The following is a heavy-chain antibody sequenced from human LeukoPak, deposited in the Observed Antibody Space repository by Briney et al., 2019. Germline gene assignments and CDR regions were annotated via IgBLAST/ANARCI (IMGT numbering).Heavy chain of an antibody. Sequence: ASVKVSCKASGYTFTGYYMHWVRQAPGQGREWMGRINPNSGGTNYAQKFQGRVTMTRDTSIRTAYMELSRLRSDDTAVYYCATLENIVVVPAGWFDPWGQGTLVTVSS. CDR3: ATLENIVVVPAGWFDP. V-gene: IGHV1-2*06. J-gene: IGHJ5*02. CDR2: INPNSGGT. D-gene: IGHD2-2*01. CDR1: GYTFTGYY.